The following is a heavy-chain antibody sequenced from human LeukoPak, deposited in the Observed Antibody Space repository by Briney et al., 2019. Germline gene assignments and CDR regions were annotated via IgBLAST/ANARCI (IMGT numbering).Heavy chain of an antibody. D-gene: IGHD3-22*01. CDR1: GFTFSSYA. CDR3: ARHPRLVYDSSGFDY. V-gene: IGHV3-30*04. Sequence: PGRSLRLSCAASGFTFSSYAMHWVRQAPGKGLEWVAVISYDGSNKYYADSVKGRFTISRDNSKNTLYLQMNSLRAEDTAVYYCARHPRLVYDSSGFDYWGQGTLVTVSS. J-gene: IGHJ4*02. CDR2: ISYDGSNK.